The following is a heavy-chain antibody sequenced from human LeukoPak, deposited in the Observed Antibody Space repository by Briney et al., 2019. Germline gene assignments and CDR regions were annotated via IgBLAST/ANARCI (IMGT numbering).Heavy chain of an antibody. Sequence: GGSLRLSCAASGFIFSSYAMTWVRQAPGKGLEWVSGISDSGGETYYADSVKGRFTISRDNSKTTLYLQMNSLRAEDTAVYYCARGRDPLDYWGQGTLVTVSS. V-gene: IGHV3-23*01. J-gene: IGHJ4*02. CDR1: GFIFSSYA. CDR2: ISDSGGET. CDR3: ARGRDPLDY.